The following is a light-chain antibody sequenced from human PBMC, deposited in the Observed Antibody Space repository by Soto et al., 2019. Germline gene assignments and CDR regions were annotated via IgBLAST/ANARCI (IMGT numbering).Light chain of an antibody. CDR1: SNDVGRFNY. CDR2: EVN. Sequence: QSALTQAPSASGSPGQSVTIPCAGTSNDVGRFNYVSWYQRHPGKAPKLIIYEVNKRPSGVPDRFSGSKSGNTASLTVSGLQAEDEADYFCSSFVHGTSYVFGTGTKVTVL. J-gene: IGLJ1*01. V-gene: IGLV2-8*01. CDR3: SSFVHGTSYV.